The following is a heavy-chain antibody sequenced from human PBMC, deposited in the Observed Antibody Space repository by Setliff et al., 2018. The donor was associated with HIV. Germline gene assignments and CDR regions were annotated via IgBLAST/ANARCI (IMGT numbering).Heavy chain of an antibody. V-gene: IGHV4-59*10. J-gene: IGHJ4*02. CDR2: VSSRGDT. CDR1: GGSFSGYY. Sequence: SETLSLTCAVYGGSFSGYYWSWIRQPAGKGLEWIGRVSSRGDTNYNPSLKSRVTLSVDTSKNQFSLKLTSVTASDTAVYYCARAAAGNTGPFDLWGQGSPVTVSS. D-gene: IGHD4-17*01. CDR3: ARAAAGNTGPFDL.